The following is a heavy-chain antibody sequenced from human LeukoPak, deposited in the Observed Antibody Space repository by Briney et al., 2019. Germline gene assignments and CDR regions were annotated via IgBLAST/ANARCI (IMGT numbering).Heavy chain of an antibody. Sequence: ASVKVSCKASGYSFTGYYMHWVRQAPGQGLEWMGWINPNSGDSNYAQRFQGRVAMTRDTSISTAYMELSRLRSDDTAVYYCARQGISWLTHGYWGQGTQVTVSS. J-gene: IGHJ4*02. CDR2: INPNSGDS. D-gene: IGHD6-13*01. CDR3: ARQGISWLTHGY. CDR1: GYSFTGYY. V-gene: IGHV1-2*02.